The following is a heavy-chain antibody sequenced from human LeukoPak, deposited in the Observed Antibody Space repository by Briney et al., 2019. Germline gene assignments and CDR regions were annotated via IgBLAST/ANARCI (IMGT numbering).Heavy chain of an antibody. V-gene: IGHV5-51*01. CDR1: GYSFTSYW. CDR2: IYPGDSDT. CDR3: ARRQYCSGGDCYSGAFDI. J-gene: IGHJ3*02. D-gene: IGHD2-15*01. Sequence: AGESLKISCKGSGYSFTSYWIGWVRQMPGKGLEWMGIIYPGDSDTRYSPPFQGQVSISADKSINTAYLQWSSLKASDTAIYYCARRQYCSGGDCYSGAFDIWGQGTMVTVSS.